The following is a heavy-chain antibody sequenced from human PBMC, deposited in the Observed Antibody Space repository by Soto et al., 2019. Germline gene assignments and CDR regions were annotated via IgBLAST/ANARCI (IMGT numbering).Heavy chain of an antibody. D-gene: IGHD6-13*01. CDR2: IIPILGIA. Sequence: QVQLVQSGAEVKKPGSSVKVSCKASGGTFSSYTISWVRQAPGQGLEWMGRIIPILGIANYAQKFQGRVTITVDKSTSTAYMELSSLRSEDTAVYYCARVGSSWCFDYWGQGTLVTVSS. CDR1: GGTFSSYT. J-gene: IGHJ4*02. V-gene: IGHV1-69*02. CDR3: ARVGSSWCFDY.